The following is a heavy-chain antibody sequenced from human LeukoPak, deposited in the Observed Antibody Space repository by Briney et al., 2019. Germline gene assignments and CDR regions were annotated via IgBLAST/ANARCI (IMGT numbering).Heavy chain of an antibody. V-gene: IGHV3-30-3*01. CDR3: ARDQVGFGSAFDI. CDR2: VSYDGNNK. CDR1: GFTLSSYA. Sequence: GGSLRLSCAASGFTLSSYAMHWVRQAPGKGLEWVAIVSYDGNNKYYADSVKGRFTISRDDSRNTLSLQMNSLRTEDTAVYYCARDQVGFGSAFDIWGQGTMVTVSS. J-gene: IGHJ3*02. D-gene: IGHD3-10*01.